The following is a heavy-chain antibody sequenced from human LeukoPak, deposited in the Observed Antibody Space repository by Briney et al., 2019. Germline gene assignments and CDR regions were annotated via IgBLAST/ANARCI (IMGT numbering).Heavy chain of an antibody. CDR1: GYTFTSYD. Sequence: PRASVKVSCKASGYTFTSYDINWVRQATGQGLEWMGWMNPNSGNTGYAQKFQGRVTMTRNTSISTAYMELSSLRSEDTAVYYCARGRITMVRGVKLYYYMDVWGKGTTVTISS. D-gene: IGHD3-10*01. CDR3: ARGRITMVRGVKLYYYMDV. V-gene: IGHV1-8*01. J-gene: IGHJ6*03. CDR2: MNPNSGNT.